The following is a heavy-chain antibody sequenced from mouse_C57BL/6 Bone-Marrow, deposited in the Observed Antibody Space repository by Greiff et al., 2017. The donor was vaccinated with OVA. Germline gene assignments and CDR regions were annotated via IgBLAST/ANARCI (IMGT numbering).Heavy chain of an antibody. J-gene: IGHJ2*01. V-gene: IGHV2-9-1*01. CDR3: ARVLRDSSGIYFDY. D-gene: IGHD3-2*02. Sequence: VKVEESGPGLVAPSQSLSITCTVSGFSLTSYAISWVRQPPGKGLEWLGVIWTGGGTNYNSALKSRLSISKDNSKSQVFLKMNSLQTDDTARYYCARVLRDSSGIYFDYWGQGTTLTVSS. CDR1: GFSLTSYA. CDR2: IWTGGGT.